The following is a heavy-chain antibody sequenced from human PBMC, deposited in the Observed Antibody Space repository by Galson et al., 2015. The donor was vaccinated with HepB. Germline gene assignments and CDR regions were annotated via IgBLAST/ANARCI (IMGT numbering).Heavy chain of an antibody. Sequence: ETLSLTCAVYGGSISGYYWTWIRQPPGRGLEWIGEINHSGSTKYSPSLKSRVTMSVDTSKNQFSLELSSVTAADTAVYYCARGYASGRYTDYFDYWGQGTLVTVSS. CDR3: ARGYASGRYTDYFDY. CDR2: INHSGST. J-gene: IGHJ4*02. CDR1: GGSISGYY. V-gene: IGHV4-34*01. D-gene: IGHD3-10*01.